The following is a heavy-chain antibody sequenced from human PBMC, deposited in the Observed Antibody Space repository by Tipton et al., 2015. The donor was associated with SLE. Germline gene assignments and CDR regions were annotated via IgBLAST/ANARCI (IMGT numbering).Heavy chain of an antibody. CDR3: AKTWAVTTRRYFDY. V-gene: IGHV3-30*02. D-gene: IGHD4-17*01. J-gene: IGHJ4*02. CDR2: IRYDGSNK. Sequence: SLRLSCAASGFTFSDYGMHWVRQAPGKGLEWVAFIRYDGSNKYYADSVKGRFTISRDNSKNTLYLQMNSLRAEDTAVYYCAKTWAVTTRRYFDYWGQGTLVTVSS. CDR1: GFTFSDYG.